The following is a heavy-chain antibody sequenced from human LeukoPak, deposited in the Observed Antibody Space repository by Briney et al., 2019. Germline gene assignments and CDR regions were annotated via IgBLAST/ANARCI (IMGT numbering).Heavy chain of an antibody. CDR3: ARGPDWWELLGWWFDP. D-gene: IGHD1-26*01. V-gene: IGHV4-39*07. CDR1: GGSITSSSYY. Sequence: SETLSLTCTVSGGSITSSSYYWGWVRQPPGKGLEWIGTISYSGSTHYNPSLKSRVTISVDPSKTQFSLKLSAVTAADTAVYYCARGPDWWELLGWWFDPWGQGTLVTVSS. CDR2: ISYSGST. J-gene: IGHJ5*02.